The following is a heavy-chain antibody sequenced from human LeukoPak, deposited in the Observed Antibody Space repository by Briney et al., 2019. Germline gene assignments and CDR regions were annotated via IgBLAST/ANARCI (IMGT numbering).Heavy chain of an antibody. V-gene: IGHV3-21*01. CDR2: ISSSSSYI. CDR3: ARDLTGITGTTFDY. D-gene: IGHD1-7*01. Sequence: GGSLRLSCAASGFTFSSYSMNWVRQAPGKGLEWVSSISSSSSYIYYADSVKGRFTISRDNAKNSLYLQMNSLRAEDTAVYYCARDLTGITGTTFDYWGQGTLVTVSS. J-gene: IGHJ4*02. CDR1: GFTFSSYS.